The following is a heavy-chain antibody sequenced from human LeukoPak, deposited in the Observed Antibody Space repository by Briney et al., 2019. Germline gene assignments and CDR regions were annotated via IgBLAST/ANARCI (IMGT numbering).Heavy chain of an antibody. CDR1: GYTFTNFY. CDR2: INPTTGST. J-gene: IGHJ3*02. D-gene: IGHD1-14*01. CDR3: ARDLNPQSIGMRAFDI. V-gene: IGHV1-46*04. Sequence: ASVKVSCKASGYTFTNFYLHWVRQAPGQGLEWKGIINPTTGSTNYAQKLQGRVTMTRDMSTSTVYMELSSLRSEDTAVYFCARDLNPQSIGMRAFDIWGQGTMVTASS.